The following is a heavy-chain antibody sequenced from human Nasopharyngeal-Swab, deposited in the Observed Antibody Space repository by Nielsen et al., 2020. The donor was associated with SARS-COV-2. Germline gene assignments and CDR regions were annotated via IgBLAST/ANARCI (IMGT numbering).Heavy chain of an antibody. Sequence: GGSLRLSCAASGFTFSSYGMHWVRQAPGKGPEWVAVISYAGSNTYYADSVKGRFTISRDNSKNTLYLQMNSLRAEDTAVYYCAKDTGYSSSSYGMDVWGQGTTVTVSS. J-gene: IGHJ6*02. D-gene: IGHD6-6*01. CDR3: AKDTGYSSSSYGMDV. V-gene: IGHV3-30*18. CDR2: ISYAGSNT. CDR1: GFTFSSYG.